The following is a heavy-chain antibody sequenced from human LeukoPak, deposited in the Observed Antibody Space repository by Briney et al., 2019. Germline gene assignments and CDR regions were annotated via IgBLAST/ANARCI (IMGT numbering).Heavy chain of an antibody. CDR1: GFTFSSYA. CDR3: AKRAVPGNAFFDN. J-gene: IGHJ4*02. D-gene: IGHD6-19*01. CDR2: ISGSGGST. V-gene: IGHV3-23*01. Sequence: GGSLRLSCAASGFTFSSYAMSWVRQAPGKGLEWVSSISGSGGSTYYADSVKGRFTISRDNSKNTLFLQMNSLRAEDTAVYYCAKRAVPGNAFFDNWGQGTLATVSS.